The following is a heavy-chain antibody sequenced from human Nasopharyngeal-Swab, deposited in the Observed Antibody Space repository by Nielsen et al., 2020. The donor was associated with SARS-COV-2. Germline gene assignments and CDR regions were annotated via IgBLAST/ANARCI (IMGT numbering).Heavy chain of an antibody. Sequence: SETLSLTCTVSGGSISSGDYYWSWIRQHPGKGLEWIGYIYYSGSTYYNPSLKSRVTISVDTSKNQFSLKLSSVTAADTAVYYCARGSGDTIFGVVIIGAFDIWGQGTMVTVSS. V-gene: IGHV4-31*03. CDR1: GGSISSGDYY. CDR2: IYYSGST. J-gene: IGHJ3*02. D-gene: IGHD3-3*01. CDR3: ARGSGDTIFGVVIIGAFDI.